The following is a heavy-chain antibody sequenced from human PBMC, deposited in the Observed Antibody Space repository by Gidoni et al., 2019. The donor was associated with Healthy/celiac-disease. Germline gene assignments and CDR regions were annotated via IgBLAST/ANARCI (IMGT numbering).Heavy chain of an antibody. D-gene: IGHD6-13*01. J-gene: IGHJ6*02. Sequence: VQLPESGPGLVQPSQTLSLTCTVSGGSISSVVYYWSWIRQHPGKGLEWIGYIYYSGSTYYNPSLKSRVTISVDTSKNQFSLKLSSLTAADTAVYYCARDRSRPGIAAAGTKVGGYYGMDVWGQGTTVTVSS. V-gene: IGHV4-31*03. CDR1: GGSISSVVYY. CDR2: IYYSGST. CDR3: ARDRSRPGIAAAGTKVGGYYGMDV.